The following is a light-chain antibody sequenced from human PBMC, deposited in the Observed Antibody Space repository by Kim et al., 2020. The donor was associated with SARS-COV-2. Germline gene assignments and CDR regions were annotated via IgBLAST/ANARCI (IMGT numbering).Light chain of an antibody. Sequence: DIHMTQSPSSLSASVGDRVTITCRASQSINSYVDWYQQKPGKAPTLLIYGASSLQSGVALRFSGSRSGTDFTLTITRLQPEDFATYYCQQSYRFPHTFGQGTKLDI. CDR2: GAS. V-gene: IGKV1-39*01. CDR3: QQSYRFPHT. CDR1: QSINSY. J-gene: IGKJ2*01.